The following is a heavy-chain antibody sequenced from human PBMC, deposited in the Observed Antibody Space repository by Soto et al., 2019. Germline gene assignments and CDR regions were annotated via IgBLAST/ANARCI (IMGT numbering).Heavy chain of an antibody. V-gene: IGHV3-33*01. CDR1: GFTSSSYG. D-gene: IGHD3-10*01. CDR2: IWYDGSNK. J-gene: IGHJ4*02. Sequence: PGGSLRLSCAASGFTSSSYGMHWVRQAPGKGLEWVAVIWYDGSNKYYADSVKGRFTISRDNSKNTLYLQMNSLRAEDTAVYYCARGPDAMIRGVLTWGPKLSTKKTSLDYWGQGTLVTVSS. CDR3: ARGPDAMIRGVLTWGPKLSTKKTSLDY.